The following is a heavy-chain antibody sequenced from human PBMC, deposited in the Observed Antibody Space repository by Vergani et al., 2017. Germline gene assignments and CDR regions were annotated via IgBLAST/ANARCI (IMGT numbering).Heavy chain of an antibody. CDR3: TRGEVYECWSGYTGAWYYYMDV. J-gene: IGHJ6*03. CDR2: IRSKAYGGTT. CDR1: GFTFSSYA. Sequence: EVQLLESGGGLVQPGGSLRLSCAASGFTFSSYAMSWVRQAPGKGLEWVGFIRSKAYGGTTEYAASVKGRFTISRDDSKSIAYLQMNSLKTEDTAVYYCTRGEVYECWSGYTGAWYYYMDVWGKGTTVTVSS. D-gene: IGHD3-3*01. V-gene: IGHV3-49*04.